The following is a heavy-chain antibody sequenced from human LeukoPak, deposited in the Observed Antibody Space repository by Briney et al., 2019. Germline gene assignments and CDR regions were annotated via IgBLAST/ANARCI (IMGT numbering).Heavy chain of an antibody. V-gene: IGHV3-74*03. D-gene: IGHD4-23*01. CDR2: TNTDGSST. Sequence: GGSLRLSCAAPGFTFSSYWMHWVRQAPGKGLVWVSGTNTDGSSTMYADSVKGRFTIARDNAKNTLYLQMNSLRAEDTAVYYCYGANAEHWGQGTLVTVSS. CDR1: GFTFSSYW. J-gene: IGHJ1*01. CDR3: YGANAEH.